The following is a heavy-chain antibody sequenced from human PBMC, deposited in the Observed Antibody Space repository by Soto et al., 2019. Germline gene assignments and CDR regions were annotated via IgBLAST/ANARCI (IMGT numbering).Heavy chain of an antibody. CDR2: TYYRSKWYN. CDR1: GDSVSSNSAA. Sequence: PSQTLSLTCAISGDSVSSNSAAWNWIRXSPSRGLEWLGRTYYRSKWYNDYAVSVKSRITINPDTSKNQFSLQLNSVTPEDTAVYYCAKNDIVVVPAARHYYGMDVWGQGTTVTVSS. J-gene: IGHJ6*02. V-gene: IGHV6-1*01. CDR3: AKNDIVVVPAARHYYGMDV. D-gene: IGHD2-2*01.